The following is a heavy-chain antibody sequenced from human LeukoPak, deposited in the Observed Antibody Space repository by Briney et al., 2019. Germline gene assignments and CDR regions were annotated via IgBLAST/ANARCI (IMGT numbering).Heavy chain of an antibody. V-gene: IGHV4-59*01. CDR2: THYSGAT. CDR3: ARGGPPGYYYDYYMDV. J-gene: IGHJ6*03. Sequence: SETLSLTCTVSGGSISSYYWSWLRQPPGKGLEYIGYTHYSGATNYNPSLKSRVTISLDTSGNQFSLKMSSVTAADTAVYFCARGGPPGYYYDYYMDVWAKGTTVTISS. CDR1: GGSISSYY.